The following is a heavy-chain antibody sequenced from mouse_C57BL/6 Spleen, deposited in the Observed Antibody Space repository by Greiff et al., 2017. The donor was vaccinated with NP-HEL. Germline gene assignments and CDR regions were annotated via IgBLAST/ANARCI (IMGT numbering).Heavy chain of an antibody. J-gene: IGHJ4*01. CDR2: IYPKSGNT. V-gene: IGHV1-81*01. D-gene: IGHD1-3*01. CDR1: GYTFTSYG. CDR3: ARRGSGPYAMDY. Sequence: VHLVESGAELARPGASVKLSCKASGYTFTSYGISWVKQRTGQGLEWIGEIYPKSGNTYYNEKFKGKATLTADKSSSTAYMELRSLTSEDSAVYFCARRGSGPYAMDYWGQGTSVTVSS.